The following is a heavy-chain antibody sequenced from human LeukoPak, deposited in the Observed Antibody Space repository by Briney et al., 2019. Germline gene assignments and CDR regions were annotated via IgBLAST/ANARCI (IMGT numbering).Heavy chain of an antibody. Sequence: GGSLRLSCAASGLTFSSYAMSWVRQAPGKGLEWVSAISGSGGSTYYADSVKGRFTISRDNSKNTLYLQMNSLRAEDTAVYYCAKTGRPDSSGYYYVSYYYYYMDVWGKGTTVTVSS. D-gene: IGHD3-22*01. J-gene: IGHJ6*03. CDR3: AKTGRPDSSGYYYVSYYYYYMDV. CDR2: ISGSGGST. CDR1: GLTFSSYA. V-gene: IGHV3-23*01.